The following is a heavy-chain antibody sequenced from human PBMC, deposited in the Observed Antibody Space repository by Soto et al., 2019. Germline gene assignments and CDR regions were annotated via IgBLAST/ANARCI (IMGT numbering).Heavy chain of an antibody. CDR3: ARGNGFWSGYYNY. V-gene: IGHV1-2*02. J-gene: IGHJ4*02. Sequence: VKVSWKASGYTFTGYYMHWVRQAPGHGIEWMGWINPNSGGANYAQKFQGRVTMTRDTSISTAYMELSRLRSDDTAVYYCARGNGFWSGYYNYSGQGTLVTVSA. CDR2: INPNSGGA. CDR1: GYTFTGYY. D-gene: IGHD3-3*01.